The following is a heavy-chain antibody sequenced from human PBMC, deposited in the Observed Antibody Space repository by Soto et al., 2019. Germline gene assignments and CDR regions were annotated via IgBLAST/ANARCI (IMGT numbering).Heavy chain of an antibody. CDR1: GFTVSSNY. CDR2: IGSGGST. Sequence: GGSLRLSCAASGFTVSSNYMSWVRQAPGKGLEWVSVIGSGGSTYYADSVKGRFTISRDNSKNTLYLQMNSLRAEDTAIYYCATVPEYCSGGSCYHVFDYWGQGTLVTVSS. J-gene: IGHJ4*02. D-gene: IGHD2-15*01. V-gene: IGHV3-66*01. CDR3: ATVPEYCSGGSCYHVFDY.